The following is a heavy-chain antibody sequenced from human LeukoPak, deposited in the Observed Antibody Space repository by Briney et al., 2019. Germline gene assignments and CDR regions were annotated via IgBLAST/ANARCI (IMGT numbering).Heavy chain of an antibody. CDR2: ISCYNGDT. V-gene: IGHV1-18*01. CDR3: ARDPTNTSGWYVYFDY. J-gene: IGHJ4*02. CDR1: GYTFTSHG. Sequence: GASVKVSCKASGYTFTSHGTSWVRQAPGQGLEWMGWISCYNGDTKYAQNLQGRVTMTTDASTSTAYMELRSLRSDDTAVYYCARDPTNTSGWYVYFDYWGQGTLVTVSS. D-gene: IGHD6-19*01.